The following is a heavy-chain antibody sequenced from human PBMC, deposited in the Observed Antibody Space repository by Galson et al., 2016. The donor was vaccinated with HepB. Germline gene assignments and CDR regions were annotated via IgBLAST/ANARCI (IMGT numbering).Heavy chain of an antibody. CDR1: GYSFTSYW. CDR3: ARHLLYSSGPSSFDY. Sequence: QSGAEVKKPGESLKISCKGSGYSFTSYWIGWVRQMPDKGLEWMGIIYPGDSDTRYSPSFQGQVTISADKSISTAYLQWSSLKASDTAMYYCARHLLYSSGPSSFDYWGQGTLVTVSS. D-gene: IGHD6-19*01. CDR2: IYPGDSDT. V-gene: IGHV5-51*01. J-gene: IGHJ4*02.